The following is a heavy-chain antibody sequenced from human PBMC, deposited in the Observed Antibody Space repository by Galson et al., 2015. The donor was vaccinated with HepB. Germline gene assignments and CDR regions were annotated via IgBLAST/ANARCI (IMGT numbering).Heavy chain of an antibody. CDR3: AKLGYCSSGSCPWGGMDD. CDR2: ISGSGGGT. Sequence: SLRLSCAASGFTFSTYAMTWVRQAPGKGLEWVSVISGSGGGTYYADSVKGRFTISRDNSKNTLYLQMDSLRAEDTAVYYCAKLGYCSSGSCPWGGMDDWGQGTTVTVSS. CDR1: GFTFSTYA. D-gene: IGHD2-15*01. J-gene: IGHJ6*02. V-gene: IGHV3-23*01.